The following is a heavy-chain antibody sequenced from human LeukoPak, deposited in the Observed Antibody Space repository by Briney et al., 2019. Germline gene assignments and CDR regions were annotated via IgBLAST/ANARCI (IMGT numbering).Heavy chain of an antibody. CDR1: GFTFGSYG. D-gene: IGHD3-10*02. CDR3: AELGITMIGGV. J-gene: IGHJ6*04. V-gene: IGHV3-23*01. Sequence: GGPLRLSCAASGFTFGSYGMNWVRQAPEKGLEWVSGISGTGDSTYYADSVKGRFTISRDNAKNSLYLQMNSLRAEDTAVYYCAELGITMIGGVWGKGTTVTISS. CDR2: ISGTGDST.